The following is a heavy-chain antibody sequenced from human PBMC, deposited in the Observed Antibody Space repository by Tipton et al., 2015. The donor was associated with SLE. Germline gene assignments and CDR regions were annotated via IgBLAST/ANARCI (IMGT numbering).Heavy chain of an antibody. J-gene: IGHJ4*02. CDR3: AAHAAGRGGSGY. Sequence: TLSLTCTVSGGSISSYYWSWIRQPPGKGLEWIGSIYYSGSTYYNPSLKSRVTISVDTSKNQFSLVLSSVTAAETAVYYCAAHAAGRGGSGYWGQGTLVTVSS. CDR2: IYYSGST. V-gene: IGHV4-59*05. CDR1: GGSISSYY. D-gene: IGHD2-15*01.